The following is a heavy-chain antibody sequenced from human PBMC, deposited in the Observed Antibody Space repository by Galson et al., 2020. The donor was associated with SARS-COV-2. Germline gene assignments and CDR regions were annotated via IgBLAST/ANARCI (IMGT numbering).Heavy chain of an antibody. CDR2: IPYDGSNK. Sequence: TGGSLRLSCAASGFTFSSYAMHWVRQAPGKGLEWVAVIPYDGSNKYYADSVKGRFTISRDNSKNTLYLQMNSLRAEDTAVYYCARAGDSGSYSGPFHYWGQGTLVTVSS. J-gene: IGHJ4*02. D-gene: IGHD1-26*01. CDR3: ARAGDSGSYSGPFHY. V-gene: IGHV3-30*04. CDR1: GFTFSSYA.